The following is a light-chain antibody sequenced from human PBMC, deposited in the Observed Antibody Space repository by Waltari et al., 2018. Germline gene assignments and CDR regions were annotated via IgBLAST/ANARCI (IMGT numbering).Light chain of an antibody. J-gene: IGKJ1*01. CDR1: QGISSR. CDR2: DAS. V-gene: IGKV1-12*01. Sequence: DIQMTPSPSSVSASVGDRVTLTCRASQGISSRLAWYQQKPGEAPKLLIYDASSLHSGVPSRFSGSGSGTEFTLTISSLQPEDFATYYCQQVDSFPRTFGQGTKVEVK. CDR3: QQVDSFPRT.